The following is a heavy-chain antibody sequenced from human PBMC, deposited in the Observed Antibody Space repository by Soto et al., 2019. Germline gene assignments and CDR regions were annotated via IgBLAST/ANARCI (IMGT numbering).Heavy chain of an antibody. D-gene: IGHD2-2*01. CDR1: GGTFSSYT. CDR3: ARDGTDDCSSTSCKQGGNYYYYYMDV. Sequence: SVKVSCKASGGTFSSYTIGWVRQAPGQGLEWMGRINPILGIANYAQKFQGRVTITADKSTSTTDMELSSLRSEDTAVYYCARDGTDDCSSTSCKQGGNYYYYYMDVWGKGTTVTVSS. J-gene: IGHJ6*03. V-gene: IGHV1-69*04. CDR2: INPILGIA.